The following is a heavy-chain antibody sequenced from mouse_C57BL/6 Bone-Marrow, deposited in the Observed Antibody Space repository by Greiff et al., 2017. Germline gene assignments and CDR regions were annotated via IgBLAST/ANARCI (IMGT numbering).Heavy chain of an antibody. CDR2: ISNGGGST. CDR1: GFTFSDYY. Sequence: EVMLVESGGGLVQPGGSLKLSCAASGFTFSDYYMYWVRQTPEKRLEWVAYISNGGGSTYYPDTVKGRFTISRDTAKNTLYLQMSRLKSEDTAMYYCARGDSNYAWFAYWGQGTLVTVSA. CDR3: ARGDSNYAWFAY. V-gene: IGHV5-12*01. J-gene: IGHJ3*01. D-gene: IGHD2-5*01.